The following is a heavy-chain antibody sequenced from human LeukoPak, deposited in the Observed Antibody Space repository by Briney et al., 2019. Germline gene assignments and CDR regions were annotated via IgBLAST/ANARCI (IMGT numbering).Heavy chain of an antibody. D-gene: IGHD1-26*01. CDR3: ARTEPILVVGATRSPGAFDI. J-gene: IGHJ3*02. Sequence: SQTLSLTCTVSGGSISSGSYYWSWIRQPAGKGLEWIGRIYTSGSTNYNPSLKSRVTISVDTSKNQFSLKLSSVTAADTAVYYCARTEPILVVGATRSPGAFDIWGQGTMVTVSS. CDR1: GGSISSGSYY. V-gene: IGHV4-61*02. CDR2: IYTSGST.